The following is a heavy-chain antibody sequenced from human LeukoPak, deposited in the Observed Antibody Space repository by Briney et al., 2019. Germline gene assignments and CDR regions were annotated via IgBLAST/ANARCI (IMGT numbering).Heavy chain of an antibody. CDR2: IYYTRST. V-gene: IGHV4-39*01. D-gene: IGHD3-10*01. Sequence: PSETLSLTCTVSGGSISSSSYYWGWIRQPPGKGLEWIGSIYYTRSTYYNPSLKSRVTISVDTSKNQFSLKLTSVTAADTAVYYCARGYYYGSGSYSRLYLTQYFQHWGQGTLVTVSS. J-gene: IGHJ1*01. CDR1: GGSISSSSYY. CDR3: ARGYYYGSGSYSRLYLTQYFQH.